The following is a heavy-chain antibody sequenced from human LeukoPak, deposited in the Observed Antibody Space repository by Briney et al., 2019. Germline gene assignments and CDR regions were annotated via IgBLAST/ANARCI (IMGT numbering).Heavy chain of an antibody. CDR1: GGSISSYY. CDR2: IYYSGST. J-gene: IGHJ4*02. CDR3: ARSLSSGMFDY. Sequence: PSETLSLTCTVSGGSISSYYWSWIRQPPGKGLEWVGYIYYSGSTNYNPSLKSRVTISVDTSKNQFSLKLSPVTAADTAVYYCARSLSSGMFDYWGQGTLVTVSS. D-gene: IGHD3-22*01. V-gene: IGHV4-59*01.